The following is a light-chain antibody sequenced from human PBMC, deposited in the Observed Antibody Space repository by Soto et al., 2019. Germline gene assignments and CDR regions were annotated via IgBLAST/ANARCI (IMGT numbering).Light chain of an antibody. CDR2: GAS. V-gene: IGKV3D-15*01. CDR3: QQYGSSPPLT. J-gene: IGKJ4*01. CDR1: QSVSSN. Sequence: EIVMTQSPATLSVSPGERATLSCRASQSVSSNLAWYQQKPGQAPRLLIYGASIRATGIPARFSGSGSGTEFTLTISSLQSEDFAVYYCQQYGSSPPLTFGGGTKVEIK.